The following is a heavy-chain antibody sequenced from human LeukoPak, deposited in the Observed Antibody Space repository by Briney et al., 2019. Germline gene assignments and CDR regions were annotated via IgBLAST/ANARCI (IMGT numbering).Heavy chain of an antibody. Sequence: ASVKVSCKASGYTFTGYYMHWVRQAPGQGLEWMGRINPNSGGTNYAQKFQGRVTMTRDTSISTAYMELSRLRSDDTAVYYCARDSDGLLWFGETPPDAFDMWGQGTMVTVSS. J-gene: IGHJ3*02. D-gene: IGHD3-10*01. CDR2: INPNSGGT. CDR1: GYTFTGYY. V-gene: IGHV1-2*06. CDR3: ARDSDGLLWFGETPPDAFDM.